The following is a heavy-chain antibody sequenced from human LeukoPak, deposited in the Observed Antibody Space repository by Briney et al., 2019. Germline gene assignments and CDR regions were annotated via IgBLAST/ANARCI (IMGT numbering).Heavy chain of an antibody. D-gene: IGHD3-22*01. Sequence: PGRSLRLSCAASGFTFSSYAIHWVRQAPGKGLEWVAVISYDGSNKYYADSVKGRFTISRDNSKNTLYLQMNSLRAEDTAVYYCARRMYYYDSSGYYYPYFDYWGQGTLVTVSS. CDR3: ARRMYYYDSSGYYYPYFDY. CDR1: GFTFSSYA. V-gene: IGHV3-30-3*01. J-gene: IGHJ4*02. CDR2: ISYDGSNK.